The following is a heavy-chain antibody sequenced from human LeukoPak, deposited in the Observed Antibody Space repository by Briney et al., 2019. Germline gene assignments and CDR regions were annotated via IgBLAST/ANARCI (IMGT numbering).Heavy chain of an antibody. Sequence: GAAVTVSCQASGYTFTSYYMHWVRQAPGQGLEWMGIINPSGGSTSYAQKFQGRVTMTRDMSTSTVYMELSRLRSEDTAVYYCARAHSSGYHIQYFDLWGRGTLVTVSS. J-gene: IGHJ2*01. CDR1: GYTFTSYY. D-gene: IGHD3-22*01. CDR3: ARAHSSGYHIQYFDL. V-gene: IGHV1-46*01. CDR2: INPSGGST.